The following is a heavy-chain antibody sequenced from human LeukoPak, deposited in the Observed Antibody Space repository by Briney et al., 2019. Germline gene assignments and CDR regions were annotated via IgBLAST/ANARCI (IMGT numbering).Heavy chain of an antibody. J-gene: IGHJ6*04. CDR3: ARVRIGQQLDKYYYYAMDV. D-gene: IGHD6-13*01. CDR2: ISPNSCGT. V-gene: IGHV1-2*02. Sequence: SVPVSCKSSGYTFTHYYMHWVRQAPGQGLEWMGWISPNSCGTNYAQKLQGRVTMTTDTSISTAYMEVSRLRSGDTAVYYCARVRIGQQLDKYYYYAMDVWGKGTTVNVSS. CDR1: GYTFTHYY.